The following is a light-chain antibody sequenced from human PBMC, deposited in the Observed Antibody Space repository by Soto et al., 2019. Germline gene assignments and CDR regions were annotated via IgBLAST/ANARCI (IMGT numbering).Light chain of an antibody. CDR1: QSVLYNSKNKNY. CDR3: QQYYSSPLT. Sequence: DIVMTQSPDSLAVSLGERATINCKSSQSVLYNSKNKNYLAWYQQKPGQPPKLLIYWASTRESGVPDRFSGSGSGTDFILTISSLQAEDVALYYCQQYYSSPLTFGGGTKVEIK. V-gene: IGKV4-1*01. J-gene: IGKJ4*01. CDR2: WAS.